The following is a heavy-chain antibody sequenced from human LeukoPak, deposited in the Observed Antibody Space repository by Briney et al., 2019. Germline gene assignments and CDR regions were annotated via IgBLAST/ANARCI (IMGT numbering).Heavy chain of an antibody. Sequence: ASVKVSCKASGYTFTSYDINWLRQATGQGVEWMGWMNPNSGNTGYAQRFQGRVTMTRHTSISTAYMELGSLRSEDTAVYHCARGREQLVPGYMDVWGKGTTVTVSS. CDR1: GYTFTSYD. CDR3: ARGREQLVPGYMDV. J-gene: IGHJ6*03. D-gene: IGHD6-6*01. CDR2: MNPNSGNT. V-gene: IGHV1-8*01.